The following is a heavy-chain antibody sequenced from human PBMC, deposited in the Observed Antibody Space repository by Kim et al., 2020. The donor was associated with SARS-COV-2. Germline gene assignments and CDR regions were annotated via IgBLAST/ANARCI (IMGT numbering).Heavy chain of an antibody. V-gene: IGHV3-7*01. J-gene: IGHJ6*02. CDR1: GFTFSSYW. CDR2: IKQDGSEK. CDR3: ARDRGTSGYSSGWYYYYYGMDV. D-gene: IGHD6-19*01. Sequence: GGSLRLSCAASGFTFSSYWMSWVRQAPGKGLECVANIKQDGSEKYYVDSVKGRFTISRDNAKNSLYLQMNSLRAEDTAVYYCARDRGTSGYSSGWYYYYYGMDVWGQGPTVTVSS.